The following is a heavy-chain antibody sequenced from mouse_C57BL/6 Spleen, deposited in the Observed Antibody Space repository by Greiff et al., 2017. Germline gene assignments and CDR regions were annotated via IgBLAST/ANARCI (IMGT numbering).Heavy chain of an antibody. D-gene: IGHD1-1*01. Sequence: VQLQQSGPELVKPGASVKMSCKASGYTFTDYNMHWVKQSHGKSLEWIGYINPNNGGTSYNQKFKGKATLTVNKSSSTDYMVLRSLTSEDSAVYYGARIITTVVAAEENAMDYWGQGTSVTVSS. CDR3: ARIITTVVAAEENAMDY. J-gene: IGHJ4*01. CDR2: INPNNGGT. CDR1: GYTFTDYN. V-gene: IGHV1-22*01.